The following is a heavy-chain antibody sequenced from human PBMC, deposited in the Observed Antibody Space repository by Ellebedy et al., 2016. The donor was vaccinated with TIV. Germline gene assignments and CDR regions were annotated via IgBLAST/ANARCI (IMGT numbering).Heavy chain of an antibody. V-gene: IGHV3-15*01. CDR1: EFTFSKAW. CDR3: TTDLWFGDLHKPY. CDR2: IKSKTDGETT. D-gene: IGHD3-10*01. Sequence: PGGSLRLSCAASEFTFSKAWMTWVRQAPGKGLEWVGRIKSKTDGETTDYAAPVKGRFTISRDDSKNTVSLQMNSLKTEDTAVYYCTTDLWFGDLHKPYWGQGTLVTVSS. J-gene: IGHJ4*02.